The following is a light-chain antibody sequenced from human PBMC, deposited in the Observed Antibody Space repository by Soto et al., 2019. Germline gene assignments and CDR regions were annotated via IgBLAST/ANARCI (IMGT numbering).Light chain of an antibody. CDR2: EVN. CDR3: SSYGGYNPVV. J-gene: IGLJ1*01. CDR1: SSDVGGYNY. V-gene: IGLV2-8*01. Sequence: QSVLTQPPSASGSPGQSVTISCTGTSSDVGGYNYVSWFQQHPGKAPKLIIHEVNQRPSGVPDRFSGSKSGNTASLTVSGLQAEDEGTYYCSSYGGYNPVVFGTGTKVTVL.